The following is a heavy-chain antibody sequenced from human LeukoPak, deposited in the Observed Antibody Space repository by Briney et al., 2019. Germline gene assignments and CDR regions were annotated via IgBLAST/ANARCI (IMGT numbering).Heavy chain of an antibody. D-gene: IGHD2-21*02. Sequence: GGSLRLSCAASGFTFSSYWMSWVRQAPGKGLEWVANIKQDGSEKYYVDSVKGRFTISRDNAKNSLYLQMNSLRAEDTAVYYCARDTGDLESYYYMDVWGKGTTVTVSS. CDR1: GFTFSSYW. CDR3: ARDTGDLESYYYMDV. V-gene: IGHV3-7*01. CDR2: IKQDGSEK. J-gene: IGHJ6*03.